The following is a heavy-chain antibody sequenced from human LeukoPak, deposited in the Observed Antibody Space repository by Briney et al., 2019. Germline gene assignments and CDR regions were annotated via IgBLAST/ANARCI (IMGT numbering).Heavy chain of an antibody. CDR1: GFTFSSYE. J-gene: IGHJ4*02. D-gene: IGHD3-3*01. CDR3: ARVQDEQSGYQYYFDY. CDR2: ISSSSVYI. Sequence: GGSLRLSCAASGFTFSSYEMNWVRQAPGKGLEWVSSISSSSVYIYYADSVKGRFTISRDNAKNSLYLQMNSLRAEDTAVYYCARVQDEQSGYQYYFDYWGQGTLVTVSS. V-gene: IGHV3-21*01.